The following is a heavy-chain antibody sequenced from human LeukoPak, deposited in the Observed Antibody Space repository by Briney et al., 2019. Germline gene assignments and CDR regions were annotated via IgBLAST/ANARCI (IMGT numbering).Heavy chain of an antibody. CDR2: INTDGTDT. Sequence: GGSLRLSCAASGFTFSKHWMLWVRQAPGKGLESVARINTDGTDTTYADSVKGRFTVSRDNADNTMFLQMNSVRDEDTAVYYCATKQWLAPPPDSWGQGTQVTVSS. CDR1: GFTFSKHW. V-gene: IGHV3-74*01. D-gene: IGHD6-19*01. J-gene: IGHJ4*02. CDR3: ATKQWLAPPPDS.